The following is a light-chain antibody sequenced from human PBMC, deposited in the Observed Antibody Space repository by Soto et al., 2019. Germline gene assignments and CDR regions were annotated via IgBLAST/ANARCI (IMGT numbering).Light chain of an antibody. CDR3: QQANSFPWT. CDR1: QGIAGW. V-gene: IGKV1-12*02. Sequence: DIQMTQSPSSVSASVGDRVTITCRASQGIAGWLAWYQQKPGKAPNLLIYPASSLQSGVPSRFSGSGSGTDFTLTISSLQPDDFVTYYCQQANSFPWTFGQGTKVEIK. CDR2: PAS. J-gene: IGKJ1*01.